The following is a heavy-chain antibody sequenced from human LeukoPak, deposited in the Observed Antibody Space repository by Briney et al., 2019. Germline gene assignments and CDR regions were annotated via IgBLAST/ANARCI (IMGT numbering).Heavy chain of an antibody. J-gene: IGHJ4*02. V-gene: IGHV4-59*08. Sequence: SETLSLTCTGPGGSISSYYWSWIRQPPGKGLEWIGYIYYSGSTNYNPSLKSRVTISADTSKNQFSLKLSSVTAADTAVYFCARHEGYSYAFAYWGQGTLVTVSS. D-gene: IGHD5-18*01. CDR1: GGSISSYY. CDR2: IYYSGST. CDR3: ARHEGYSYAFAY.